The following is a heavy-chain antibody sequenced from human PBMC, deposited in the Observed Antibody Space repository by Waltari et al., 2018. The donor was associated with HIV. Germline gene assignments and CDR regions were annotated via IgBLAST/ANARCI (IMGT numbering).Heavy chain of an antibody. CDR3: ARLGYCSSARCPSGYYYSYGMGV. CDR2: IEPVDTDT. J-gene: IGHJ6*02. CDR1: GYNFTTYW. Sequence: EVQLVQSGAEVKKPGESLKISCKGSGYNFTTYWIGWVRQMPGKGLEWMGFIEPVDTDTRYSPAFRGQVTISADKSMSTAYLQWSSLQASDTAIYYCARLGYCSSARCPSGYYYSYGMGVWGQGTTVTVSS. D-gene: IGHD2-2*01. V-gene: IGHV5-51*01.